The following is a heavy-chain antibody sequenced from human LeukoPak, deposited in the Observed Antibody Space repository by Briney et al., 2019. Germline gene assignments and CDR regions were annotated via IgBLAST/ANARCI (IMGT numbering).Heavy chain of an antibody. CDR3: ARGQASDFDY. V-gene: IGHV3-21*01. Sequence: GGSLRLSCAASGFTFSSYGMNWVRQAPGKGLEWVSSISSSSSYIYYVDSVKGRFTISRDNAKNSLYLQMNSLRAEDTAVYYCARGQASDFDYWGQGTLVTVSS. J-gene: IGHJ4*02. CDR1: GFTFSSYG. CDR2: ISSSSSYI.